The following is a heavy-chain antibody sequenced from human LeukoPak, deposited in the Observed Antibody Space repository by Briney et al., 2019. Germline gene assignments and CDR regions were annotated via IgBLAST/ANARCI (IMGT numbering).Heavy chain of an antibody. J-gene: IGHJ6*03. Sequence: SETLSLTCTVSGGSISSGGYYWSWIRQPPGKGLEWIGYIYHSGSTYYNPSLKSRVTISVDRSKNQFSLKLSSVTAADTAVYYCAREGYNWNYEYYYYYMDVWGKGTTVTVSS. CDR1: GGSISSGGYY. CDR2: IYHSGST. V-gene: IGHV4-30-2*01. CDR3: AREGYNWNYEYYYYYMDV. D-gene: IGHD1-7*01.